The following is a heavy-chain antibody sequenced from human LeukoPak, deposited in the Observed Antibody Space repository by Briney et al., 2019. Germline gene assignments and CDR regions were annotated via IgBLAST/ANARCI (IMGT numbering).Heavy chain of an antibody. D-gene: IGHD1-7*01. Sequence: SETLSLTCTVSGGSISSSSYYWGCIRQPPGKGLEWIGSIYYSGSTYYNPSIKSRVTISVDTSKNQFSLKLSSVTAADTAVYSCARALADWNYVHYYFDYWGQGTLVTVSS. CDR2: IYYSGST. CDR1: GGSISSSSYY. J-gene: IGHJ4*02. CDR3: ARALADWNYVHYYFDY. V-gene: IGHV4-39*01.